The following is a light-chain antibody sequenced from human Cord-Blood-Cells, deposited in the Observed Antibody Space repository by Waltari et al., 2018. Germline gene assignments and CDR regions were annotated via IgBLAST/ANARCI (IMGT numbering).Light chain of an antibody. CDR3: NSRDSSGNHVV. J-gene: IGLJ2*01. V-gene: IGLV3-19*01. Sequence: SSELTQDPAVSVALGQTVRITCQGDSLRSYYASWYQPKPGQAPVLVIYGKNNRPSGIPYLCPGSSSGNTASLTSTGAQAEDEADYYCNSRDSSGNHVVFGGGTKLTVL. CDR1: SLRSYY. CDR2: GKN.